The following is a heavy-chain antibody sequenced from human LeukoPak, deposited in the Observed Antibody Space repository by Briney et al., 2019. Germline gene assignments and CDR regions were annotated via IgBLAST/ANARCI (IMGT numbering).Heavy chain of an antibody. V-gene: IGHV3-15*01. CDR3: ITFSMIVVVITD. J-gene: IGHJ4*02. CDR2: IKSKSDGGTT. D-gene: IGHD3-22*01. CDR1: GFTFSNAW. Sequence: GGSLRLSCAASGFTFSNAWMSWVRQAPGKGLEWVGRIKSKSDGGTTDYAAPVKGTFTISRDDSKNTLYLQMNSLKTEATAVYYCITFSMIVVVITDWGQGTLVTVSS.